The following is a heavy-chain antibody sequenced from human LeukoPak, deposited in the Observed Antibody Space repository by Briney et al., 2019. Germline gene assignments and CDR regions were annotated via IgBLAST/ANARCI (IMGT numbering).Heavy chain of an antibody. J-gene: IGHJ4*02. Sequence: PSETLSLTCAVYGGSFSGYYWSWIRQPPGKGLEWIGEINHSGSTNYNPSLKSRVTISVDTSQNQFSLRLSSSTAADTAVYYCARTLSRWDPFDYWGQGTLVTVSS. V-gene: IGHV4-34*01. CDR1: GGSFSGYY. CDR3: ARTLSRWDPFDY. CDR2: INHSGST. D-gene: IGHD1-26*01.